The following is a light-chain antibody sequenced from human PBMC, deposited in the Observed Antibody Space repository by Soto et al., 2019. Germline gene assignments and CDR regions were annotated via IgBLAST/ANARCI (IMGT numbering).Light chain of an antibody. CDR2: DAS. V-gene: IGKV3-11*01. Sequence: EIVLTQSPATLSLSPGERATLSCRASQSVSSYLAWDQRKPGQAPRLLIYDASSRATGIPARFSGSGSGTDFTLTISSLEPEDFAVYYCQQRSNWPLTFGGGTKVEIK. CDR1: QSVSSY. J-gene: IGKJ4*01. CDR3: QQRSNWPLT.